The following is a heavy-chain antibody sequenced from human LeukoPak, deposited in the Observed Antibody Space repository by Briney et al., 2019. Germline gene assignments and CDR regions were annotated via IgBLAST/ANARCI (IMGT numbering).Heavy chain of an antibody. J-gene: IGHJ1*01. CDR2: INHSGNT. CDR3: ARDDSSGPEYFQH. CDR1: GGSFSGYY. V-gene: IGHV4-34*01. D-gene: IGHD3-22*01. Sequence: SETLSLTCAVYGGSFSGYYWSWVRQPPGKGLEWIGEINHSGNTNYNPSLKSRVTISVDTFKNQFSLRLSSVTAADTAVYYCARDDSSGPEYFQHWGQGTLVTVSS.